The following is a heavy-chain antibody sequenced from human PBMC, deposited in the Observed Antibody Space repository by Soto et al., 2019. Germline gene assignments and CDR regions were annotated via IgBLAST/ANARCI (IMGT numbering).Heavy chain of an antibody. V-gene: IGHV4-34*01. Sequence: QVQLQQWGGGLFKPAETLSLNCTVSGGSFIGYLYNWIRQAPGRGPEWIAGINSGGITKYNPSLKSRIYRSEDTSKMPLSPTLKSLAAADTADYSCAPNARRLVPWGQGGLVIVSS. J-gene: IGHJ5*02. CDR2: INSGGIT. CDR1: GGSFIGYL. CDR3: APNARRLVP. D-gene: IGHD6-19*01.